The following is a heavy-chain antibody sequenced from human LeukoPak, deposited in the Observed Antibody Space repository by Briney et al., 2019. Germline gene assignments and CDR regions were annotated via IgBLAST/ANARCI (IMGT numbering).Heavy chain of an antibody. V-gene: IGHV4-59*01. D-gene: IGHD1-26*01. J-gene: IGHJ4*02. CDR1: GGSISSYY. Sequence: RPSETLSLXCTVSGGSISSYYWNWIRQPPGKELEWIGYIYYSGSTNYNPSLKSRLTISVDTSKNQFSLKLSSVTAADTAVYYCASEDRSRSSDPFDYWGQGTLVTVSS. CDR2: IYYSGST. CDR3: ASEDRSRSSDPFDY.